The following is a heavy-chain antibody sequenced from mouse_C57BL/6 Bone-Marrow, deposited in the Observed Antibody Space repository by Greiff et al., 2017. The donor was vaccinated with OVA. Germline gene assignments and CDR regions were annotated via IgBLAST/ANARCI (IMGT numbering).Heavy chain of an antibody. J-gene: IGHJ3*01. Sequence: DVKLVESGGGLVQPGGSLSLSCAASGFTFTDYYMSWVRQPPGKALEWLGFIRNKANGYTTEYSASVKGRFTISRDNSQSILYLQMNALRAEDSATYYCARLDGYYPAWFAYWGQGTLVTVSA. CDR3: ARLDGYYPAWFAY. CDR2: IRNKANGYTT. V-gene: IGHV7-3*01. CDR1: GFTFTDYY. D-gene: IGHD2-3*01.